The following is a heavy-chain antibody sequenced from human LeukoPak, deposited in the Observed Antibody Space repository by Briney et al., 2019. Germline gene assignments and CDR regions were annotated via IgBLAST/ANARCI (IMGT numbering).Heavy chain of an antibody. CDR1: GGSFSGYY. Sequence: SETLFLTCAVYGGSFSGYYWSWIRQPPGKGLEWIGEINHSGSTNYNPSLKSRVTISVDTSKNQFSLKLSSVTAADTAVYYCASLEMATILHYDYWGQGTLVTVSS. D-gene: IGHD5-24*01. J-gene: IGHJ4*02. V-gene: IGHV4-34*01. CDR2: INHSGST. CDR3: ASLEMATILHYDY.